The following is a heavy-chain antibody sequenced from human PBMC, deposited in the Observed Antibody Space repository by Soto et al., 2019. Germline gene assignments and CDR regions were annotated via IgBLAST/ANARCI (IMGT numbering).Heavy chain of an antibody. J-gene: IGHJ6*02. Sequence: ASVKLSCTASGGTFSSCASSWVRQAPGQGLEWMGWISAYNGNTNYAQKLQGRVTMTTDTSTSTAYMELRSLRSDDTAVYYCARSSGWYSYYYYSMDVWGQGTTVTVSS. D-gene: IGHD6-19*01. V-gene: IGHV1-18*01. CDR1: GGTFSSCA. CDR2: ISAYNGNT. CDR3: ARSSGWYSYYYYSMDV.